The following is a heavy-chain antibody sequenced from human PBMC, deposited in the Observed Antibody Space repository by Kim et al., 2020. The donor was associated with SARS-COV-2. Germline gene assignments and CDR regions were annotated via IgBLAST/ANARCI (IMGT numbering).Heavy chain of an antibody. V-gene: IGHV1-18*04. Sequence: ASVKVSCKASGYTFTSYGISWVRQAPGQGLEWMGWISAYKGNTNYAQKFQGRVTLTIDTFTSTAYMELTSLRADDTAVYYCARDGSDWDMTMKSYQYYYGMDVWGQGTTVTVSS. D-gene: IGHD3-22*01. CDR1: GYTFTSYG. CDR2: ISAYKGNT. CDR3: ARDGSDWDMTMKSYQYYYGMDV. J-gene: IGHJ6*02.